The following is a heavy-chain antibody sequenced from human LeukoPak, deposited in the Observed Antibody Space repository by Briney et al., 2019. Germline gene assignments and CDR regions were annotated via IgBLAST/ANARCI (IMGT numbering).Heavy chain of an antibody. CDR2: ISGSGGST. Sequence: GGSLRLSCAASGFIGVTFSSYGMSWVRQAPGKGLEWVSAISGSGGSTYYADSVKGRFTISRDNSKNTLYLQMISLRAEDTAVYYCAKIIRYFPGDYWGQGTLVTVSS. CDR3: AKIIRYFPGDY. D-gene: IGHD1-14*01. V-gene: IGHV3-23*01. CDR1: GFIGVTFSSYG. J-gene: IGHJ4*02.